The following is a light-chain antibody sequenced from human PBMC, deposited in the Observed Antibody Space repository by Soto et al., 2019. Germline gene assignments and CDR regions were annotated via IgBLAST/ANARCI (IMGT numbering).Light chain of an antibody. CDR3: AAWDDSLNGRV. CDR1: SSNIGGSN. Sequence: VLTQPPSASGTPGQRVTISFSGSSSNIGGSNVNWYQQLPGTAPKLLIYTNNQRPSGVPDRFSGSKSGTSSSLAISGLQSDDEADYDCAAWDDSLNGRVFGTGTKVTVL. CDR2: TNN. J-gene: IGLJ1*01. V-gene: IGLV1-44*01.